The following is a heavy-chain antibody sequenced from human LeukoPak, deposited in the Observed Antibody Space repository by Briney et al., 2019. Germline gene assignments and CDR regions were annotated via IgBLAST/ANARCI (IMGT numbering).Heavy chain of an antibody. V-gene: IGHV4-34*01. CDR3: ARGRQDVTMIVVVMTAVSYYLDV. Sequence: SETLSLTCAVYGGSFSGYYWTWIRQTPEKGLEWIGEMNPSGSTNYNPSLKSRVTISVDTSKNQFSLELSSVTAADTAVYYCARGRQDVTMIVVVMTAVSYYLDVWGKGTTVTV. CDR2: MNPSGST. CDR1: GGSFSGYY. D-gene: IGHD3-22*01. J-gene: IGHJ6*03.